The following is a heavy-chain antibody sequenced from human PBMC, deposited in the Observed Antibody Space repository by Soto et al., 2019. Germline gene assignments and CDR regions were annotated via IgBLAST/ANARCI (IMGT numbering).Heavy chain of an antibody. CDR3: ARDEAAAAKSGMEV. D-gene: IGHD6-13*01. Sequence: QVQLVQSGAEVKKPGYSVKVSCKASGGTFSTYGINWVRQAPGQGLEWMGGIIPIFDTTNYAHQFHVKFTITADESTSIVYMELSSLGSEDTAVYDCARDEAAAAKSGMEVWGPGNRVTAS. J-gene: IGHJ6*02. CDR2: IIPIFDTT. CDR1: GGTFSTYG. V-gene: IGHV1-69*01.